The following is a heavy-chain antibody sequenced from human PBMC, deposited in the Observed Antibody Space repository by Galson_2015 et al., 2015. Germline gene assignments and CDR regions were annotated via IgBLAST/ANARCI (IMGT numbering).Heavy chain of an antibody. V-gene: IGHV1-69*13. D-gene: IGHD6-6*01. CDR2: IIPIFGTA. CDR1: GDTFSSYD. Sequence: SVKVSCKASGDTFSSYDISWVRQAPGQGLEWTGGIIPIFGTANYAQKFQGRVTITADESTSTAYMELRSLRYEDTAVYYCARVCSSSRPAQYFFYVMDVWGQGTTGTVSS. CDR3: ARVCSSSRPAQYFFYVMDV. J-gene: IGHJ6*02.